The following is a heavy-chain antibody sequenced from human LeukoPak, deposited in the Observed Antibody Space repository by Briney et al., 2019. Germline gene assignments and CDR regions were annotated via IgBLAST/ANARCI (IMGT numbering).Heavy chain of an antibody. CDR1: GSTFSGYS. CDR2: ITGSSKSI. CDR3: ARGSSDGSGSYPRDY. V-gene: IGHV3-21*01. Sequence: GGSLRLSCTASGSTFSGYSMNWVRQAPGKGLEWVSSITGSSKSIYYADSVKGRFTISRDNAKNSLNLQMNSLRAEDTAVYYCARGSSDGSGSYPRDYWGQGTLVTVSS. D-gene: IGHD3-10*01. J-gene: IGHJ4*02.